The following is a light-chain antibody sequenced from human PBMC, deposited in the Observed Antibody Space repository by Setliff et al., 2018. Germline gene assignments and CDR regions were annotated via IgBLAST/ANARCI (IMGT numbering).Light chain of an antibody. Sequence: QSVLTQPPSVSGAPGQRVSISCTGIGAGFTVHWYQHLSTTAPKLLISHNNNRPSGVPDRFSGSRSGTSASLVITGLQAEDEADYYCQSYAGGLGGYVFGGGTKVTVL. CDR3: QSYAGGLGGYV. CDR2: HNN. CDR1: GAGFT. J-gene: IGLJ1*01. V-gene: IGLV1-40*01.